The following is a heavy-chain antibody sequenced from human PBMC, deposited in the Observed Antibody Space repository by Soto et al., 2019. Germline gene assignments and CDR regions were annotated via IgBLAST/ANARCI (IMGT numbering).Heavy chain of an antibody. Sequence: QVQLQESGPGLVEPSQTLSLICTVSGVSISSGDYYWSWIRQLPGKGVEWIGYIYYSGTTFHNPSLKSRVSISVDTSKNLFSLKLSSMTAADTAVYYCARTSGDYGLSKYFQHWGQGTLVTVSS. CDR3: ARTSGDYGLSKYFQH. CDR1: GVSISSGDYY. V-gene: IGHV4-31*03. J-gene: IGHJ1*01. CDR2: IYYSGTT. D-gene: IGHD4-17*01.